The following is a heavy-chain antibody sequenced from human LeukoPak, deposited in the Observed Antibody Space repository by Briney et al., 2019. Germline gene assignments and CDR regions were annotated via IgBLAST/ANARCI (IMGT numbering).Heavy chain of an antibody. CDR3: ARDSTSYSSSIYFQH. CDR1: GGTFSSYA. V-gene: IGHV1-69*05. CDR2: IIPIFGTA. D-gene: IGHD6-13*01. Sequence: SVKVSCKASGGTFSSYAISWVRQAPGQGLEWMGRIIPIFGTANYAQKFQGRVTITTDESTSTAYMELSSLRSEDTAVYYCARDSTSYSSSIYFQHWGQGTLVTVSS. J-gene: IGHJ1*01.